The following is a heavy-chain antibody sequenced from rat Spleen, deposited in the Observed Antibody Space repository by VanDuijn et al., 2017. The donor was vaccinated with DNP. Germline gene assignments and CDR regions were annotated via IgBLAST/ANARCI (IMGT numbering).Heavy chain of an antibody. Sequence: EVQLVESGGGLVQPGRSLKLSCAASRFTFSNYGMHWIRQAPTKGLEWVASISPSGGSTYYRDSVKGRFTISRDNAKSTLYLQMNSLRSEDMATYYCVRWNSGHFDYWGQGVMVTVSS. CDR2: ISPSGGST. CDR3: VRWNSGHFDY. D-gene: IGHD4-3*01. J-gene: IGHJ2*01. V-gene: IGHV5-19*01. CDR1: RFTFSNYG.